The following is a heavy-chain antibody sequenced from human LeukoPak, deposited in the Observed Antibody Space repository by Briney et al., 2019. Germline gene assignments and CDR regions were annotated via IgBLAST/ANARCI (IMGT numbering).Heavy chain of an antibody. D-gene: IGHD3-22*01. CDR3: ARGGSGYYLGFDY. CDR1: GGSISSYY. J-gene: IGHJ4*02. V-gene: IGHV4-59*01. CDR2: IYYSGST. Sequence: SETLSLTCTVSGGSISSYYWSWIRQPPGKGLEWIGYIYYSGSTNYNPSLKSRDTISVDTSKNQFSLKLSSVTAADTAVYYCARGGSGYYLGFDYWGQGTLVTVSS.